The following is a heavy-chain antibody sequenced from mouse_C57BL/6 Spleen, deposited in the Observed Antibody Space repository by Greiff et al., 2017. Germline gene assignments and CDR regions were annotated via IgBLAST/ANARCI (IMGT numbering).Heavy chain of an antibody. V-gene: IGHV1-81*01. CDR1: GYTFTSYG. D-gene: IGHD2-5*01. CDR3: ARPYYSNWYFDV. CDR2: IYPRSGNT. Sequence: QVQLKQSGAELARPGASVKLSCKASGYTFTSYGISWVKQRTGQGLEWIGEIYPRSGNTYYNEKFKGKATLTADKSSSTAYMELRSLTSEDSAVYFCARPYYSNWYFDVWGTGTTVTVSS. J-gene: IGHJ1*03.